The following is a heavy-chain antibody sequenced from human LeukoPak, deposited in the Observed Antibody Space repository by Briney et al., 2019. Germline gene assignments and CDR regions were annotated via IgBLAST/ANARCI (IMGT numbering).Heavy chain of an antibody. CDR1: GFTFSSYW. D-gene: IGHD5-18*01. V-gene: IGHV3-7*01. CDR3: ARDSKVDTAMVDDAFDI. Sequence: HPGGSLRLSCAASGFTFSSYWMTWVRQAPGKGLEWVANIKHDGSEKYYVDSVKGRFTISRDNAKNSLYLQMNSLRAEDTAVYYCARDSKVDTAMVDDAFDIWGQGTMVTVSS. J-gene: IGHJ3*02. CDR2: IKHDGSEK.